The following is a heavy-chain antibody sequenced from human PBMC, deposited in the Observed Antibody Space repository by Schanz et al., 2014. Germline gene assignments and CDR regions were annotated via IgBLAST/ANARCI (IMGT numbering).Heavy chain of an antibody. V-gene: IGHV3-9*01. J-gene: IGHJ6*02. CDR2: ISWNSGSV. Sequence: EVQLVESGGGLVQPGRSLRLSCAASGFTFDNYAMHWVRQAPGKGLEWVSSISWNSGSVVYADSVKGRFTISRDDAKNSLYLQMNSLRAEDTALYYCAKDRQTTVNRVGYYYGMEVWGQGTTVTVSS. D-gene: IGHD4-4*01. CDR3: AKDRQTTVNRVGYYYGMEV. CDR1: GFTFDNYA.